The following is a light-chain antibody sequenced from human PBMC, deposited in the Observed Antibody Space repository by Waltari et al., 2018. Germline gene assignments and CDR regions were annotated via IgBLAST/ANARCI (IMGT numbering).Light chain of an antibody. Sequence: QSALTQPASVSGSPGQSITISCTGASSDIGSYHLFSWYQQHPGKAPKLMVYDVFYRPSGVSNRFSASKSGNTASLTISGLQAEDEADYYCCSYAGSYTWVFGGGTKLTVL. CDR3: CSYAGSYTWV. CDR2: DVF. J-gene: IGLJ3*02. CDR1: SSDIGSYHL. V-gene: IGLV2-23*02.